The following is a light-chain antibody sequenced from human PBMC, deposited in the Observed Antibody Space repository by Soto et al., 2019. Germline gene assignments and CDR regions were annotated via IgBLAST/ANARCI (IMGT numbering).Light chain of an antibody. CDR1: QTISSY. V-gene: IGKV3-11*01. CDR2: DAS. CDR3: QQRSNSPRT. Sequence: EIVLTQSPATLSLSPGERATLSCRASQTISSYLAWYQQKPGQAPRLLIYDASNRATGIPARFSGSGSGTDFTRTISSLEPEDFAVYYCQQRSNSPRTFGQGTKLEIK. J-gene: IGKJ2*01.